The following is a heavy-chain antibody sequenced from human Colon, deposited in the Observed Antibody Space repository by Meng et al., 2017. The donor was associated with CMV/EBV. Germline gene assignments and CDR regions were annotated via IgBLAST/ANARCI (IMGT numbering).Heavy chain of an antibody. CDR3: ARDRQGSGSYTDY. D-gene: IGHD1-26*01. CDR2: IYYSGST. J-gene: IGHJ4*02. CDR1: CGSISSGAFC. V-gene: IGHV4-30-4*01. Sequence: GSCGSISSGAFCWSWIRQPPGKGLEWIGFIYYSGSTYYNPSLRSRVTMSVDTSKNQFSLNLTSVTAADTAVYYCARDRQGSGSYTDYWGQGTLVTVSS.